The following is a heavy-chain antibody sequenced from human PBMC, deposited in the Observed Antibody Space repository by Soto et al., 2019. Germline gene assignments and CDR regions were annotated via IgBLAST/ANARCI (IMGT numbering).Heavy chain of an antibody. Sequence: VKVCCKASGGTFSSYAISWVRQAPGQGLEWMGGIIPIFGTASYAQKFQGRVTITADESTSTAYMELSSLRSEDTAVYYCATRPRNYYYGMDVWGQGTTVTVSS. CDR2: IIPIFGTA. J-gene: IGHJ6*02. CDR1: GGTFSSYA. CDR3: ATRPRNYYYGMDV. V-gene: IGHV1-69*13.